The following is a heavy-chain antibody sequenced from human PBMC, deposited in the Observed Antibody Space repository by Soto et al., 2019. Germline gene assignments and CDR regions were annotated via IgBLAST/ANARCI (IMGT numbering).Heavy chain of an antibody. V-gene: IGHV4-31*03. D-gene: IGHD3-10*01. CDR3: ERTTLFGAFDY. CDR2: IYYSGST. J-gene: IGHJ4*02. Sequence: SETLSLTCTVSGGSISSGGYYWSWIRQNPGKGLEWIGYIYYSGSTYYNPSLKSRMTISVDTSKNEFSLNVTSVTAADMAVYFCERTTLFGAFDYWGQGNQVTVSS. CDR1: GGSISSGGYY.